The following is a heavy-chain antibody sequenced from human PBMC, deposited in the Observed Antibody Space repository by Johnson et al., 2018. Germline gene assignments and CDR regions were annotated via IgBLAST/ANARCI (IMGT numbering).Heavy chain of an antibody. Sequence: QVQLVESGGGVVQPGRSLRLSCAASGFTFSSYGMHWVRQDLGTGLEWVAVISYAGSNIYYADSVTGRFTISRDTSKNTLYLQMNRRRAADTAVYYGAKDRITGTTGYYYYYMDVWGKGTTVTVSS. D-gene: IGHD1-20*01. V-gene: IGHV3-33*05. CDR3: AKDRITGTTGYYYYYMDV. CDR2: ISYAGSNI. CDR1: GFTFSSYG. J-gene: IGHJ6*03.